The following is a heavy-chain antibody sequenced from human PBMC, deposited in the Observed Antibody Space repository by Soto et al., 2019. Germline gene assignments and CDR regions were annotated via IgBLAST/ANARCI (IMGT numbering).Heavy chain of an antibody. CDR1: GYTFTSYG. J-gene: IGHJ4*02. CDR2: ISAYNGNT. V-gene: IGHV1-18*01. CDR3: ARDQNFAGIAAAGKRLGDY. Sequence: ASVKVSCQASGYTFTSYGISWVRPAPGQGLEWMGWISAYNGNTNYAQKLQGRVTMTTDTSTSTAYMELRSLRSDDTAVYYCARDQNFAGIAAAGKRLGDYWGQGTLVTVSS. D-gene: IGHD6-13*01.